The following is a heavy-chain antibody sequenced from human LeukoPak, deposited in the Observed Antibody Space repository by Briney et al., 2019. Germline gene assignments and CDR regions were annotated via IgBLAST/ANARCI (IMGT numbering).Heavy chain of an antibody. J-gene: IGHJ4*02. CDR3: ASEILTGYSPR. CDR1: GGSVSSGSYY. D-gene: IGHD3-9*01. CDR2: IYYSGTT. V-gene: IGHV4-61*01. Sequence: SETLSLTCTVSGGSVSSGSYYWSWIRQPPGKGLEWIGYIYYSGTTSYNPSLKSRVSVSVDTSKNQFSLNLTSVTTADTAVYYCASEILTGYSPRWGQGTLVTVSS.